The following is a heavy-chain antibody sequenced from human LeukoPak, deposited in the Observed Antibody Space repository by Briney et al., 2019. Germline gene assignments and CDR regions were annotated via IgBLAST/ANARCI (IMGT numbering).Heavy chain of an antibody. Sequence: GASVKVSCKASGYTFTSYGISWVRQAPGQGLEWMGWINPNSGGTNYAQKFQGRVTMTRDTSISTAYMELSRLRSDDTAVYYCAREGPTGPAGYWGQGTLVTVSS. CDR3: AREGPTGPAGY. CDR1: GYTFTSYG. J-gene: IGHJ4*02. CDR2: INPNSGGT. V-gene: IGHV1-2*02.